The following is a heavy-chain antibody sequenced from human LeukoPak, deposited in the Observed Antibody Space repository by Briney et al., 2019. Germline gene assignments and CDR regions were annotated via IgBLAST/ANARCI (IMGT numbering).Heavy chain of an antibody. CDR2: INSDGTDT. CDR1: GFTSSDYL. CDR3: LRGLGSSGYVY. D-gene: IGHD3-22*01. Sequence: PGGSLRLSCAAFGFTSSDYLMCWVRQGPGRGLVWVSHINSDGTDTNYADSVKGRFTISRDSAKNTLYLQMSSLRSEDTAVYYCLRGLGSSGYVYWGQGTVVTVSS. V-gene: IGHV3-74*01. J-gene: IGHJ4*02.